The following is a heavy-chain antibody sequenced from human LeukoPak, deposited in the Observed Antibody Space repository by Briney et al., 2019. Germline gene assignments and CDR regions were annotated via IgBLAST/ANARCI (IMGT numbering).Heavy chain of an antibody. D-gene: IGHD3-16*02. CDR2: ITWNGGGT. V-gene: IGHV3-20*04. Sequence: GGSLRLSCAASGFTFDDYDMSWVRQAPGKGLEWVAGITWNGGGTGYVGSVKGRFTISRDKAKKSLYLQMNSLRAEDTAVYYCARDYFTFGGVIVASWGQGTLVTVSS. CDR1: GFTFDDYD. J-gene: IGHJ5*02. CDR3: ARDYFTFGGVIVAS.